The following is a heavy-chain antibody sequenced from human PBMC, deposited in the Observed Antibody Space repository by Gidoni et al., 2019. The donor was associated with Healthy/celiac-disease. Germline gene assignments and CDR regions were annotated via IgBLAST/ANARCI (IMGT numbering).Heavy chain of an antibody. Sequence: QVQLQESGPGLVKPSETLSLTCTVSGGSISSYYWSWIRQPPGKGLEWIGYIYYSGSTNYNPSLKSRVTISVDTSKNQFSLKLSSVTAADTAVYYCARDAHRRGTYYMDVWGKGTTVTVSS. CDR2: IYYSGST. V-gene: IGHV4-59*01. D-gene: IGHD2-15*01. CDR3: ARDAHRRGTYYMDV. CDR1: GGSISSYY. J-gene: IGHJ6*03.